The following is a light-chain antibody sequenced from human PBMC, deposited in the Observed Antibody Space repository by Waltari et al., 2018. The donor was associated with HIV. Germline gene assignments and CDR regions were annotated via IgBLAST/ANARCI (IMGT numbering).Light chain of an antibody. J-gene: IGLJ3*02. CDR1: SSYVGGYNF. CDR2: EVI. CDR3: SSYTTRTTRRVV. Sequence: QSALTPPASLSGSPGQSITISCTGTSSYVGGYNFFSCYQQHPGTAPKLMIFEVINRPSGISSRYSGSKSGNTAYLTISGLQAEGEPDYYCSSYTTRTTRRVVVGGETKLTVL. V-gene: IGLV2-14*01.